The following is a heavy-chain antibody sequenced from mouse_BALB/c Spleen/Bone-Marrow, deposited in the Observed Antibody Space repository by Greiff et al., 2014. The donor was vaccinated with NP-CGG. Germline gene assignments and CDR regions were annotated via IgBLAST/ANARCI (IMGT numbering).Heavy chain of an antibody. CDR1: EYTFTDYI. CDR3: VTGTAWFTY. V-gene: IGHV1-18*01. Sequence: EVQLQQSGPELVKPGASVKITCKASEYTFTDYIMGWVRPSHGKSLEWIGDINVNNGGTIYNQKFKGKATLTVDKSSSTAYMELRSLTSEDTAVYYCVTGTAWFTYWGQGTLVTVST. D-gene: IGHD4-1*01. J-gene: IGHJ3*01. CDR2: INVNNGGT.